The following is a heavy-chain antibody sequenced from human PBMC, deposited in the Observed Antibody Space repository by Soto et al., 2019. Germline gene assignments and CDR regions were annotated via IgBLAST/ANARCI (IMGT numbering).Heavy chain of an antibody. D-gene: IGHD1-26*01. CDR2: ISAYNGET. J-gene: IGHJ4*02. CDR1: GYTFTNYG. Sequence: QVQLVQSGPEVKKPGASAKVSCQTSGYTFTNYGISWMRQVPGQGLEWMGWISAYNGETNYAQRFQGRVTMTTEIFNNTAFMELGEPAFYQHGGYYCARASGTGVGTTSYWGQGTLVTVSS. CDR3: ARASGTGVGTTSY. V-gene: IGHV1-18*01.